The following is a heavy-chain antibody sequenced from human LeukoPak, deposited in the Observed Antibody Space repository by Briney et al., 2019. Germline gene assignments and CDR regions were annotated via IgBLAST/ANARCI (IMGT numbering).Heavy chain of an antibody. V-gene: IGHV3-7*01. Sequence: PGGSLRLSCIASGFTFSNYWMSWVRQAPGKGLEWVASIKEDGSDKYYVDSVKGRFTLSRDNAKNTLYLQMNSLRAEDTAVYYCARVDSVAGKKSFDYWGQGTLVTVSS. J-gene: IGHJ4*02. CDR3: ARVDSVAGKKSFDY. CDR1: GFTFSNYW. CDR2: IKEDGSDK. D-gene: IGHD6-19*01.